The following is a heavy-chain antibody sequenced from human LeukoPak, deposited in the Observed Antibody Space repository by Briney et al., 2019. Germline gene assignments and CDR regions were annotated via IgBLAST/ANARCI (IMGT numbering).Heavy chain of an antibody. V-gene: IGHV1-69*04. D-gene: IGHD3-3*01. CDR2: IIPVLGIA. J-gene: IGHJ6*02. Sequence: GSSVKVSCKASGGTFSSYAISWVRQAPGQGLEWMGRIIPVLGIANYAQKFQGRVTITADKSTSTAYMELSSLRSEDTAVYHCARRFHYYYYGMDVWGQGTTVTVSS. CDR1: GGTFSSYA. CDR3: ARRFHYYYYGMDV.